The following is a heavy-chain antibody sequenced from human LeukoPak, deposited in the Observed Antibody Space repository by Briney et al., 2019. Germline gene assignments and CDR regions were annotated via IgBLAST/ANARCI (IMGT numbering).Heavy chain of an antibody. J-gene: IGHJ2*01. V-gene: IGHV3-30*02. CDR3: AKDRGTSLWYFDL. CDR1: GFSFSSYG. CDR2: IRYDGSNK. D-gene: IGHD2-2*01. Sequence: PGGSLRLSCPASGFSFSSYGMHWVRQAPGKGLEWVAFIRYDGSNKYYADSVKGRFTISRDNSKNTLYLQMNSLRAEDTAVYYCAKDRGTSLWYFDLWGRGTLVTVSS.